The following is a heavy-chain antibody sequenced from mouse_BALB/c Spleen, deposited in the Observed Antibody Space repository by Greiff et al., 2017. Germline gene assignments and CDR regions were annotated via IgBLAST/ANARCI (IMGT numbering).Heavy chain of an antibody. J-gene: IGHJ2*01. CDR3: ARSHYDGYLDY. CDR1: GFTFSSFG. V-gene: IGHV5-17*02. D-gene: IGHD2-3*01. Sequence: EVQLQESGGGLVQPGGSRKLSCAASGFTFSSFGMHWVRQAPEKGLEWVAYISSGSSTIYYADTVKGRFTISRDNPKNTLFLQMTSLRSEDTAMYYCARSHYDGYLDYWGQGTTLTVSS. CDR2: ISSGSSTI.